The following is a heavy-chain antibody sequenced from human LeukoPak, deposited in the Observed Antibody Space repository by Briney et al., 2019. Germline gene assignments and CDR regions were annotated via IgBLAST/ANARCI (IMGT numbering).Heavy chain of an antibody. Sequence: GGSLRLSCAASGFTFSSYAMSWVRQAPGKGLEWVSAISGSGGSTYYADSVKGRFTISRDNSKNTLYLQMNSLRAEDTAVYYCAKDRHYYDSSGYYYFEYFQHWGQGTLVTVSS. J-gene: IGHJ1*01. CDR1: GFTFSSYA. D-gene: IGHD3-22*01. CDR3: AKDRHYYDSSGYYYFEYFQH. CDR2: ISGSGGST. V-gene: IGHV3-23*01.